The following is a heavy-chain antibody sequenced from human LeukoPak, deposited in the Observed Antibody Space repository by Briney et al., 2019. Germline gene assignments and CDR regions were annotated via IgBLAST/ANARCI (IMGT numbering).Heavy chain of an antibody. Sequence: GASVKVSCKASGYTFTGYYMHWVRQAPGQGLEWMGWINPNSGGTNYAQKFQGRVTMTRDTSISTAYMELSRLRSDDTAVYYCARDSRALYYYDSSGYYLDWFDPWGQGTLVTVSS. D-gene: IGHD3-22*01. CDR1: GYTFTGYY. CDR2: INPNSGGT. J-gene: IGHJ5*02. V-gene: IGHV1-2*02. CDR3: ARDSRALYYYDSSGYYLDWFDP.